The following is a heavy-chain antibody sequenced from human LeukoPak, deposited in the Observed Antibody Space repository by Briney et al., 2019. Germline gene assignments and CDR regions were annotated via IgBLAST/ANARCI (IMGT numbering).Heavy chain of an antibody. CDR1: GGSISSGDYY. D-gene: IGHD4-17*01. J-gene: IGHJ4*02. V-gene: IGHV4-30-4*01. CDR2: IYYSGST. Sequence: SQTLSLTCTVSGGSISSGDYYWSWIRQPPGKGLEWIGYIYYSGSTYYNPSLKSRVTISVDTSKNQFPLKLSSVTAADTAVYYCARAPSLYGDFPISFDYWGQGTLVTVSS. CDR3: ARAPSLYGDFPISFDY.